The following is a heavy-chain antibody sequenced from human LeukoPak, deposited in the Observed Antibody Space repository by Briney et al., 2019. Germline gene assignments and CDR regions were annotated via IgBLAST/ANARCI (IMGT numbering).Heavy chain of an antibody. Sequence: GGSLRLSCAAPGFTFSSYGMHWVRQAPGRGLEWVAVISYDGSNKYYADSVKGRFTISRDNSKNTLYLQMNSLRAEDTAVYYCAKDMDSSGCDYWGQGTLVTVSS. J-gene: IGHJ4*02. V-gene: IGHV3-30*18. CDR2: ISYDGSNK. D-gene: IGHD6-19*01. CDR1: GFTFSSYG. CDR3: AKDMDSSGCDY.